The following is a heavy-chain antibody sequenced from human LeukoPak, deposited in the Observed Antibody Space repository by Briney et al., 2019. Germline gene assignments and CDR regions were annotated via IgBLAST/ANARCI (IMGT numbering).Heavy chain of an antibody. CDR3: AADLEWLNY. CDR2: IYSAGTT. D-gene: IGHD3-3*01. CDR1: GFTVSSNY. J-gene: IGHJ4*02. Sequence: GGSLRLSCAASGFTVSSNYMSWVRQAPGKGLEWVSIIYSAGTTYYADSVKGRFTISRDNSKNTLYLQMDSLRSEDTAVYYCAADLEWLNYWGQGTLVTVSS. V-gene: IGHV3-53*01.